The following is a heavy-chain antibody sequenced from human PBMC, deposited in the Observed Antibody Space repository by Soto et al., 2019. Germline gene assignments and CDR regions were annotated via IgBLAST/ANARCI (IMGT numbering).Heavy chain of an antibody. CDR1: GFTFSDYY. J-gene: IGHJ3*02. CDR2: ISSSSSYT. D-gene: IGHD3-3*01. Sequence: GSLRLSCAASGFTFSDYYMSWIRQAPGKGLEWVSYISSSSSYTNYADSVKGRFTISRDNAKNSLYLQMNSLRAEDTAVYYCARESLYYDFWSGSYAAFDIWGQGPMVTVSS. CDR3: ARESLYYDFWSGSYAAFDI. V-gene: IGHV3-11*06.